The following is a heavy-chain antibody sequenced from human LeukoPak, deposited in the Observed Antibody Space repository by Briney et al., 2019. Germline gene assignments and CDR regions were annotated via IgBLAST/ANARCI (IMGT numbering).Heavy chain of an antibody. J-gene: IGHJ6*02. CDR1: GYTLTELS. CDR2: FDPEDGET. CDR3: ARSGSSSLGWDYYYGMDV. Sequence: ASVKVSCKVSGYTLTELSMHWVRQAPGKGLEWMGGFDPEDGETIYAQKLQGRVTMTEDTSTDTAYMELSSLRSEDTAVYYCARSGSSSLGWDYYYGMDVWGQGTTVTVSS. D-gene: IGHD6-13*01. V-gene: IGHV1-24*01.